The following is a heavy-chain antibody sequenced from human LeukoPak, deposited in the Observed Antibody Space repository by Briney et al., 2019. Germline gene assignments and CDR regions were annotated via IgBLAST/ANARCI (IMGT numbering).Heavy chain of an antibody. CDR2: MNPNSGNT. V-gene: IGHV1-8*01. CDR1: GYTFTSYD. CDR3: ARGQRHIAAADY. J-gene: IGHJ4*02. D-gene: IGHD6-13*01. Sequence: GASVKVSCKASGYTFTSYDINWVRQATGQGLEWMGWMNPNSGNTGYAQKFQGRVTMTRNTSISTAYMELSSLRSEDAAVYYCARGQRHIAAADYWGQGTLVTVSS.